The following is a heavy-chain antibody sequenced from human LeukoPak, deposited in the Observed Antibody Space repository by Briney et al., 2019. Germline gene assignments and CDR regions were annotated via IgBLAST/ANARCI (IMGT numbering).Heavy chain of an antibody. V-gene: IGHV4-31*03. CDR1: GGSISSGGYY. J-gene: IGHJ4*02. D-gene: IGHD3-3*01. CDR2: IYYSGST. Sequence: SQTLSLTCTVSGGSISSGGYYWSWIRQHPGKGLEWIGYIYYSGSTYYNPSLKSRVTISVDTSKNQFSLKLSSVTAADTAVYHCARASAYYDFCSGYYRTGGLDYWGQGTLVTVSS. CDR3: ARASAYYDFCSGYYRTGGLDY.